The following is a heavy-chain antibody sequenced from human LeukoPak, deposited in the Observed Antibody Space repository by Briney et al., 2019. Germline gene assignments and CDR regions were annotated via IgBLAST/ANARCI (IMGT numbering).Heavy chain of an antibody. V-gene: IGHV1-18*01. J-gene: IGHJ5*02. D-gene: IGHD2-2*03. CDR2: ISTYNGNT. Sequence: GASVKVSCRASGYSFTSYGIFWVRQAPGQGLEWMGWISTYNGNTNYAQKFQGRVTMTRDTSISTAYMELSRLRSDDTAVYYCARDGYCSSTSCYRGNWFDPWGQGTLVTVSS. CDR1: GYSFTSYG. CDR3: ARDGYCSSTSCYRGNWFDP.